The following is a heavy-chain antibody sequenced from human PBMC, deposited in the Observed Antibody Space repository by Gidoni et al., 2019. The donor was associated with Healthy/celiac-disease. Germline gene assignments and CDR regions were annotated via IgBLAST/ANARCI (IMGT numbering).Heavy chain of an antibody. V-gene: IGHV1-69*04. D-gene: IGHD6-13*01. J-gene: IGHJ5*02. CDR1: VGTFSRSP. Sequence: QVQLVQSGAEVKKPWSSVQVSCKASVGTFSRSPISWVRQAPGQGLEWMGRIIPILGIANYAQKFKGRVTITADKSTSTASMELSSRRYEDTAVYYCARDGAQDGSSWYEIGNWFDPWGQVTLFTVSS. CDR3: ARDGAQDGSSWYEIGNWFDP. CDR2: IIPILGIA.